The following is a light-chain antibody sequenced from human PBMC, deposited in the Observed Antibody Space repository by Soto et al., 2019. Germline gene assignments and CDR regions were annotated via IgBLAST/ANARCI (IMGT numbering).Light chain of an antibody. Sequence: EIVLTQSPGTLSLSPGERATLSCRASQSVSSGYLAWYQQKPGQAPRLLIYGASSRATGIPDRFSGSGSGTEFTLTISRLEPEDFAVYYCQQYGSSPLTFGGGTKVDIK. CDR3: QQYGSSPLT. J-gene: IGKJ4*01. CDR2: GAS. V-gene: IGKV3-20*01. CDR1: QSVSSGY.